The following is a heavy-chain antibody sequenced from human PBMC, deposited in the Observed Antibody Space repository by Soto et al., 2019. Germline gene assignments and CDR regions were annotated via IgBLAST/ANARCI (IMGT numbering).Heavy chain of an antibody. D-gene: IGHD3-10*01. CDR2: INPNSGGT. V-gene: IGHV1-2*02. CDR1: GYTFTGYY. CDR3: ARPLLLWLWGGMEV. J-gene: IGHJ6*02. Sequence: ASVKVSCKASGYTFTGYYMHWVRQAPGQVFEWMGWINPNSGGTNYAQKFQGRVTMTRDTSISTAYMDLSRLRSDDTAVYYCARPLLLWLWGGMEVWGQGTTVTVSS.